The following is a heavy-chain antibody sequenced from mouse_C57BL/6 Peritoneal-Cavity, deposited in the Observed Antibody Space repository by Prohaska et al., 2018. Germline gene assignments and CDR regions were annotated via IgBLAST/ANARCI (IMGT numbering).Heavy chain of an antibody. V-gene: IGHV5-17*01. CDR1: GFTFSDYG. CDR3: ARDPAWFAY. J-gene: IGHJ3*01. CDR2: ISSGSSTI. Sequence: EVQLVESGGGLVKPGGSLKLSCAASGFTFSDYGMHWVRQAPENVLVWVAYISSGSSTIYYADTVKGRFTISRDNAKNTLFLQMTSLRSEDTAMYYCARDPAWFAYWGQGTLVTVSA.